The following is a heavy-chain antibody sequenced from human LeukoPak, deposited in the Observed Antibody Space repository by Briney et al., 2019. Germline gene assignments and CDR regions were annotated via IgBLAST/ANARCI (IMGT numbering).Heavy chain of an antibody. CDR2: IYYSGST. Sequence: GSLRLSCAASGFTFSSYAMSWIRQPPGKGLEWIGYIYYSGSTNYNLSLKSRVTISVDTSKNQFSLKVSSVTAADTAVYYCARVPPDYGDRYYFDYWGQGTLVTVSS. V-gene: IGHV4-59*01. CDR1: GFTFSSYA. J-gene: IGHJ4*02. CDR3: ARVPPDYGDRYYFDY. D-gene: IGHD4-17*01.